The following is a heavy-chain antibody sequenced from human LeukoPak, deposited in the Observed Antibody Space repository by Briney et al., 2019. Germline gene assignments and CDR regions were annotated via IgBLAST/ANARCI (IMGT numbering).Heavy chain of an antibody. V-gene: IGHV3-30*18. J-gene: IGHJ4*02. CDR2: ISYDGSNK. CDR1: GFTFYNYG. D-gene: IGHD4-17*01. CDR3: AKDRGSHRASTVTTYYFDY. Sequence: GGSLRLSCAASGFTFYNYGMHWVRQAPGKGLEWVAVISYDGSNKYYADSVKGRFTISRDNSKNTLYLQMNSLRAEDTAVYYCAKDRGSHRASTVTTYYFDYWGQGTLVTVSS.